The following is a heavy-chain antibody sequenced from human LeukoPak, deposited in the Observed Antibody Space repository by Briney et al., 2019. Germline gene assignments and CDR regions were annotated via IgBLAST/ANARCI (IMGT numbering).Heavy chain of an antibody. V-gene: IGHV1-3*01. J-gene: IGHJ4*02. CDR3: ARLNGDDSTGYYFDY. Sequence: ASVKVSCKASGYTFTNYAVHWVRQAPGQRLEWMGWINAGNGNTKYSQKFQGGVTITRDTSASTAYMELSSLRSEDTAMYYCARLNGDDSTGYYFDYWGQGTLVTVSS. CDR1: GYTFTNYA. CDR2: INAGNGNT. D-gene: IGHD3-22*01.